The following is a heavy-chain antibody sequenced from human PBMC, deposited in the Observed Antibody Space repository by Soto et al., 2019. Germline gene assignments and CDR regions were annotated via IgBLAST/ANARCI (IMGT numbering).Heavy chain of an antibody. CDR3: ARDPGQDEAMDY. V-gene: IGHV3-33*01. CDR1: GFTFSTFG. Sequence: QVQVVESGGGVVQPGRSRRLSCAASGFTFSTFGMHWVRQAPGKGLEWVAVIWHDGKNKYYADSAEGRFTISRDNSKNTLYLQKDRVRAEDTAVYYCARDPGQDEAMDYWGQGTLVTVSS. CDR2: IWHDGKNK. J-gene: IGHJ4*02.